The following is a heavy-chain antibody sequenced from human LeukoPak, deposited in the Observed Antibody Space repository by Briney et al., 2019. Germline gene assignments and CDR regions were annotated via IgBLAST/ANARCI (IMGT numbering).Heavy chain of an antibody. CDR1: GYTFTSYY. V-gene: IGHV1-46*01. Sequence: ASVKVSCKASGYTFTSYYMHWVRQAPGQGLEWMGIINPSGGSTSYAQEFQGRVTMTRDTSTSTVYMELSSLRSEDTAVYYSARVNSGWTFDYWGQGTLVTVSS. J-gene: IGHJ4*02. CDR3: ARVNSGWTFDY. CDR2: INPSGGST. D-gene: IGHD6-19*01.